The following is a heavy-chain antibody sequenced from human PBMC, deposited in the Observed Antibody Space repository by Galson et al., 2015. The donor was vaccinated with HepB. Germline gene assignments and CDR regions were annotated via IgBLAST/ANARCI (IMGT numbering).Heavy chain of an antibody. V-gene: IGHV1-18*04. CDR1: GYSFYSYN. CDR3: ARVGIDADTAVATPAYYYYGMDV. D-gene: IGHD5-18*01. J-gene: IGHJ6*02. Sequence: SVKVSCKASGYSFYSYNIVWVRQAPGQGLEWVGWISVYTGDTNSAQKFQGRVTMTTDTSTSTAYMEVRSLRSDDTAVFYCARVGIDADTAVATPAYYYYGMDVWGRGTTVTVYS. CDR2: ISVYTGDT.